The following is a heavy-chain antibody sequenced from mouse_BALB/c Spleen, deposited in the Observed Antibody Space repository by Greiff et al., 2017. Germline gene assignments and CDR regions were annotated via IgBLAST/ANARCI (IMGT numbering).Heavy chain of an antibody. Sequence: EVQGVESGGGLVQPKGSLKLSCAASGFTFNTYAMNWVRQAPGKGLEWVARIRSKSNNYATYYADSVKDRFTISRDDSQSMLYLQMNNLKTEDTAMYYCVRRGLSGYFDYWGQGTTLTVSS. CDR1: GFTFNTYA. CDR3: VRRGLSGYFDY. V-gene: IGHV10-1*02. J-gene: IGHJ2*01. D-gene: IGHD3-1*01. CDR2: IRSKSNNYAT.